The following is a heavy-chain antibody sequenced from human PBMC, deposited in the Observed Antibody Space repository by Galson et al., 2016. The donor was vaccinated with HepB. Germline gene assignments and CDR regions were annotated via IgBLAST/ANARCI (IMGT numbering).Heavy chain of an antibody. CDR2: ISWNSGSI. Sequence: SLRLSCAVSGFTFDDYAMHWVRQAPGKGLEWVAGISWNSGSIGYADSVKGRFTISRDNAKNSLYLQINSLRADDTALYYCGKDLEVGVLQGTCMDVWGQGTTVTVSS. CDR1: GFTFDDYA. J-gene: IGHJ6*02. V-gene: IGHV3-9*01. CDR3: GKDLEVGVLQGTCMDV. D-gene: IGHD3-22*01.